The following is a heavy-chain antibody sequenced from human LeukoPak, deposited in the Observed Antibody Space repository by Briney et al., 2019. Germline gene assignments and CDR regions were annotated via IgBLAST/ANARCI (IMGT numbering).Heavy chain of an antibody. V-gene: IGHV3-30-3*01. CDR2: ISYDGSNK. CDR3: ANLVTSFDP. J-gene: IGHJ5*02. Sequence: GGSLRLSCAASGFTFSSYAMHWVRQAPGEGLEWVAVISYDGSNKYYADSVKGRFTISRDNSKNTLYLQMNSLRAEDTAVYYCANLVTSFDPWGQGTLVTVSS. CDR1: GFTFSSYA.